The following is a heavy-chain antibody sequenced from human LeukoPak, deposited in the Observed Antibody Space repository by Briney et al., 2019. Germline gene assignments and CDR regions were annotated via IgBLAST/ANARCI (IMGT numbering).Heavy chain of an antibody. CDR1: GYTFTSYY. J-gene: IGHJ5*02. D-gene: IGHD2-15*01. CDR2: INPSGGTT. V-gene: IGHV1-46*01. Sequence: ASVKVSCKASGYTFTSYYMHWVRQAPGQGLEWMGIINPSGGTTGYAQKFQGRVTMTRDTSTSTVYMELSSLRPDDTAVYYCARAHCSGGACPNWFDPWGQGTLVTVSS. CDR3: ARAHCSGGACPNWFDP.